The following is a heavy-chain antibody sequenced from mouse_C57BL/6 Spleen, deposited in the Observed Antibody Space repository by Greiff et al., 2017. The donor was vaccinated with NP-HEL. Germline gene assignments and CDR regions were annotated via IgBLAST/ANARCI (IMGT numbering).Heavy chain of an antibody. CDR2: IDPSDSET. CDR3: ARGGYDGDYYAMDY. D-gene: IGHD2-12*01. CDR1: GYTFTSYW. Sequence: VQLQQPGAELVRPGSSVKLSCKASGYTFTSYWMHWVKQRPIQGLEWIGNIDPSDSETHYNQKFKDKATLTVDKSSSTAYMQLSSLTSEDSAVYYCARGGYDGDYYAMDYWGQGTSVTVSS. V-gene: IGHV1-52*01. J-gene: IGHJ4*01.